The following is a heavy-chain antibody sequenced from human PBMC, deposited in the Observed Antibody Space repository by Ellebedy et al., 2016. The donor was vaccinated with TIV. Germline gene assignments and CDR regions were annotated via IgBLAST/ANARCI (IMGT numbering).Heavy chain of an antibody. J-gene: IGHJ3*02. Sequence: MPSETLSLTCTVSGGSISSYYWSWIRQPPGKGLEWMGYISYSGSINYNPSLKSRVTILVDTSNNQFSLRLSSVTAADTAVYYCARVVWQQPVSYAFDIWGQGTMVTVSS. V-gene: IGHV4-59*01. CDR2: ISYSGSI. D-gene: IGHD6-13*01. CDR3: ARVVWQQPVSYAFDI. CDR1: GGSISSYY.